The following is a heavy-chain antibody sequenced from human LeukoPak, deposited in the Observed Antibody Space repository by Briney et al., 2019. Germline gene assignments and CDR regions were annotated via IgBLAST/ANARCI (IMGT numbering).Heavy chain of an antibody. J-gene: IGHJ4*02. CDR3: ARIAVRHFDY. CDR2: IKQDGSEK. D-gene: IGHD2-2*01. Sequence: PGGSLRLSCAASGFSFRDYWMSWVRQAPGKGLEWVANIKQDGSEKYYVDSVKGRFTISRDNAKNSLYLQMNSLRAEDTAVYYCARIAVRHFDYWGQGTLVTVSS. CDR1: GFSFRDYW. V-gene: IGHV3-7*01.